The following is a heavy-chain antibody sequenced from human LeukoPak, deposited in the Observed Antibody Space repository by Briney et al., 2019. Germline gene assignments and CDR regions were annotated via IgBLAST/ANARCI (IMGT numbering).Heavy chain of an antibody. Sequence: SVTVSCKASGGTFSSYAISWVRQAPGQGLEWMGGIIPIFGTANYAQKFQGRVTITADESTSTAYMELSSLRSEDTAVYYCARGPTPDSSGYYRAIYYYYGMDVWGQGTTVTVSS. J-gene: IGHJ6*02. CDR2: IIPIFGTA. V-gene: IGHV1-69*13. CDR3: ARGPTPDSSGYYRAIYYYYGMDV. D-gene: IGHD3-22*01. CDR1: GGTFSSYA.